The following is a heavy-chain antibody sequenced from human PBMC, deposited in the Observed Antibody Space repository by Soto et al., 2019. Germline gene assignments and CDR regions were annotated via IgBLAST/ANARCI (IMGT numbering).Heavy chain of an antibody. CDR3: VKDGSSGWPYYYGLDV. CDR1: GLTFSSYG. D-gene: IGHD6-19*01. CDR2: ISYDGRNK. Sequence: SLRLSCAASGLTFSSYGMHWVRQAPGKGLEWVAVISYDGRNKYYADSVKGRFTISRDNSKNTLYLQMSSLRAEDTAVYYCVKDGSSGWPYYYGLDVWGQGTTVTVSS. J-gene: IGHJ6*02. V-gene: IGHV3-30*18.